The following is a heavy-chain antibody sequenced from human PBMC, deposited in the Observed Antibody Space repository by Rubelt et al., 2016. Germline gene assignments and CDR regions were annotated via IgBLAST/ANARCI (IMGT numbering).Heavy chain of an antibody. Sequence: RQPPGKGLEWIGEIHPSGSTNYNPSLKSRVTISADTSKNQFSLNLNSVTAADTAVYYCARGRVSSGWYRDYWGQGTLVIVSS. J-gene: IGHJ4*02. D-gene: IGHD6-19*01. CDR3: ARGRVSSGWYRDY. V-gene: IGHV4-34*01. CDR2: IHPSGST.